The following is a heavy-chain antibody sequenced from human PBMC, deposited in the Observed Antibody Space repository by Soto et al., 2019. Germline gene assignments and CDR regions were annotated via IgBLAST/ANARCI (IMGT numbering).Heavy chain of an antibody. CDR2: IYYSGST. J-gene: IGHJ3*02. D-gene: IGHD3-22*01. V-gene: IGHV4-30-4*01. CDR1: GGSISSGDYY. Sequence: QVQLQESGPGLVKPSQTLSLTCTVSGGSISSGDYYWSWIRQPPGKGLEWIGYIYYSGSTYYNPSLKSRVTISVDTSKNQFSLKLSSVTAADTAVYYCARDVDSSGYYRGAFDIWGQGTMVTVSS. CDR3: ARDVDSSGYYRGAFDI.